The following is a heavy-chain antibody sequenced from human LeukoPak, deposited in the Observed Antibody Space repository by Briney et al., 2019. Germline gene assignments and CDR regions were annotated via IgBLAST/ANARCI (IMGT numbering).Heavy chain of an antibody. Sequence: GGSLRLSCAASGLTFSSYAMSWVRQAPGKGLEWVSAISGSGGSTYYADSVKGRFTISRDNSKNTLYLQMNSLRAEDTAVYYCAKDQISCRGSTSCLFDAFDIWGQGTMVTVSS. J-gene: IGHJ3*02. D-gene: IGHD2-2*01. V-gene: IGHV3-23*01. CDR2: ISGSGGST. CDR1: GLTFSSYA. CDR3: AKDQISCRGSTSCLFDAFDI.